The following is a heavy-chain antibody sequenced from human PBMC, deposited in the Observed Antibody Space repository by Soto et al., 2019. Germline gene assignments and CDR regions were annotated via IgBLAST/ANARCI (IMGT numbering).Heavy chain of an antibody. CDR1: GFTFSTYA. Sequence: EVQLLESGGGLVQPGGSLRLSCAASGFTFSTYAMSWVRQAPGKGLEWVSVIGNSGDSTYYADSVKGRFTISRDNSKNTLYLQMSSLRAEDTAVYYCAKMPKYHRVYDFWGQGTLVTVSS. V-gene: IGHV3-23*01. D-gene: IGHD2-2*01. CDR2: IGNSGDST. CDR3: AKMPKYHRVYDF. J-gene: IGHJ4*02.